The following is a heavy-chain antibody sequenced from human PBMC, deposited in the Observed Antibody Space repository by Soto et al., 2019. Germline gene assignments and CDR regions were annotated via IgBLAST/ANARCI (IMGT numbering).Heavy chain of an antibody. V-gene: IGHV1-18*04. CDR2: SSTYNGNT. Sequence: ASVKVSCKASGYTFINYGISWVRQAPGQGLEWMGWSSTYNGNTNYAQKFQGRVTLTTDTSTSTAYMELRSLRSDDTAVYYCARDPPRRYSYGPGLDYWGQGPLVTVSS. CDR3: ARDPPRRYSYGPGLDY. D-gene: IGHD5-18*01. CDR1: GYTFINYG. J-gene: IGHJ4*02.